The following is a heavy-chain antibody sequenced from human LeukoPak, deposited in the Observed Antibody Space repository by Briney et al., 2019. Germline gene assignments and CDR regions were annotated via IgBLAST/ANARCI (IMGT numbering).Heavy chain of an antibody. J-gene: IGHJ4*02. CDR2: INPNSGGT. Sequence: ASVKVSCKASGYTFTGYYMHWVRQAPGQGLEWMGWINPNSGGTNYAQKFQGRVTMTRDTSISTAYMELSRLRSDDTAVYYCARSYGDYEGVGYWGQGTLVTVSS. CDR1: GYTFTGYY. CDR3: ARSYGDYEGVGY. V-gene: IGHV1-2*02. D-gene: IGHD4-17*01.